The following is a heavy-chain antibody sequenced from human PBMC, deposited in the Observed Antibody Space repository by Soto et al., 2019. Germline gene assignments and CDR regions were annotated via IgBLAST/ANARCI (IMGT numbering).Heavy chain of an antibody. J-gene: IGHJ6*02. D-gene: IGHD6-19*01. Sequence: QVQLVESGGGVVQPERSLRLSCAASGFTFSSYAMHWVRQAPGKGLEWVAVTSYDGSNKYYADSVKGRFTNSSDNSKNTLYLQMNGPRADDSAVYYCATAGAGNYYDYGRDVWGQGTTVIVSS. CDR2: TSYDGSNK. CDR1: GFTFSSYA. V-gene: IGHV3-30-3*01. CDR3: ATAGAGNYYDYGRDV.